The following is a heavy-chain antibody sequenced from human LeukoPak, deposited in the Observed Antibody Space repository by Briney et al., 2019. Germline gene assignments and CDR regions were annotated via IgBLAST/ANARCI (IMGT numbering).Heavy chain of an antibody. J-gene: IGHJ4*02. CDR2: IYHSGST. D-gene: IGHD6-19*01. CDR1: DGSISSSSYY. CDR3: ARGGAVAGTPLFDY. V-gene: IGHV4-39*07. Sequence: PSETLSLTCTVSDGSISSSSYYWGWIRQPPGKGLEWIGYIYHSGSTYYNPSLKSRVTISVDRSKNQFSLKLSSVTAADTAVYYCARGGAVAGTPLFDYWGQGTLVTVSS.